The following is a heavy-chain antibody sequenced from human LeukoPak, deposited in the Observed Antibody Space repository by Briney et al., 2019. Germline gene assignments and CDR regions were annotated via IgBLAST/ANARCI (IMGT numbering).Heavy chain of an antibody. J-gene: IGHJ5*02. V-gene: IGHV4-59*01. CDR3: ARNTNWFDP. CDR2: IYYSGST. Sequence: PSETLSPTCTVSGGSISSYYWSWIRQPPGKGLEWIGYIYYSGSTNYNPSLKSRATISVDTSKNQFSLKLSSVTAADTAVYYCARNTNWFDPWGQGTLVTVSS. CDR1: GGSISSYY.